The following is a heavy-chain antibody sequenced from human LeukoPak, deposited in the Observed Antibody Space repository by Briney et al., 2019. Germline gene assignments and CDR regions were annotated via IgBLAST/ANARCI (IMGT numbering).Heavy chain of an antibody. J-gene: IGHJ3*02. CDR2: IIPIFGTA. CDR1: GGTFSSYA. V-gene: IGHV1-69*13. Sequence: ASVKVSCKASGGTFSSYAISWVRQAPGQGLEWMGGIIPIFGTANYAQKFQGRVTITADESTSTAYMELSSLRSEDTAVYYCARDNGGSWVVDAFDIWGQGTMVTVSS. CDR3: ARDNGGSWVVDAFDI. D-gene: IGHD2-15*01.